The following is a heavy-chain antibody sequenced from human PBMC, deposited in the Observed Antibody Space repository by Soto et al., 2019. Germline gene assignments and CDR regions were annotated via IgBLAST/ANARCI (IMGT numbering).Heavy chain of an antibody. Sequence: GESLKISCKGSGYSFTAYWIGWVRQMPGKGLEWVGIIYAGDSDTQYSPSFQGQVTISADRSTSTAYLQWSSLKASDTAMYYCATAYVYDFENSNYYRDAFDIWGQGTLVTVSS. J-gene: IGHJ3*02. CDR2: IYAGDSDT. V-gene: IGHV5-51*01. D-gene: IGHD3-22*01. CDR3: ATAYVYDFENSNYYRDAFDI. CDR1: GYSFTAYW.